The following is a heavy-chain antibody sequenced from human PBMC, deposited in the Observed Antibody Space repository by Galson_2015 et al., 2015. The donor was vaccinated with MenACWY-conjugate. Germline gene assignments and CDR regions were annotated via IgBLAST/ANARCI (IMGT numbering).Heavy chain of an antibody. Sequence: SETLSLTCAVYGGSFSGYYWSWIRQPPGKGLEWIGEINHSGSTNYNPSLKSRVTISVDTSKNQFSLKLSSVTAADTAVYYCARGSGIAVAGGSRCNLDYWGQGTLVTVSS. CDR1: GGSFSGYY. CDR2: INHSGST. CDR3: ARGSGIAVAGGSRCNLDY. V-gene: IGHV4-34*01. J-gene: IGHJ4*02. D-gene: IGHD6-19*01.